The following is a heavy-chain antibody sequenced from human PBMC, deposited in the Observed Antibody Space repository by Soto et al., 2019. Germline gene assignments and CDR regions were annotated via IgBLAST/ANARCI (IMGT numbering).Heavy chain of an antibody. CDR2: IYYSGST. J-gene: IGHJ4*02. CDR3: AREPHHYYFDY. V-gene: IGHV4-59*01. Sequence: QVQLQESGPGLVKPSETLSLTCTVSGGSISSYYWSWIRQPPGKGLEWIGYIYYSGSTNYNPSLQSRVTIAVDTSKNQFSLKLSSVTAADTAVYYCAREPHHYYFDYWGQGTLVTVSS. CDR1: GGSISSYY.